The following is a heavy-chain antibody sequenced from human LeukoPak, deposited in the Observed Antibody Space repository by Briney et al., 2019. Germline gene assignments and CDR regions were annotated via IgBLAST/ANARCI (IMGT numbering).Heavy chain of an antibody. J-gene: IGHJ4*02. CDR3: ARDDGAVAGAYTFDY. CDR1: GYTFTSYY. Sequence: ASVEVSCKASGYTFTSYYIHWVRQAPGQGLEWMGIINPSGGSTSYAQKFQGRVTMTRDTSTSTVYMELSSLRSEDTAVYYCARDDGAVAGAYTFDYWGQGTLVTVSS. V-gene: IGHV1-46*01. D-gene: IGHD6-19*01. CDR2: INPSGGST.